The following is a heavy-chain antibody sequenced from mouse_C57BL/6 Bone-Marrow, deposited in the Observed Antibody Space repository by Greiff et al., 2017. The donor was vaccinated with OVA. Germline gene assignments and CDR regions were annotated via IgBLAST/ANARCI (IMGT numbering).Heavy chain of an antibody. CDR1: GYTFTSYG. CDR2: IYPRSGNT. D-gene: IGHD1-1*01. Sequence: VKLQESGAELARPGASVKLSCKASGYTFTSYGISWVKQRPGQGLEWIGEIYPRSGNTYYNEKFKGKATLTADKSSSPAYMQLRSLTSEDSAVSFGAGEITTVVSTRYFDVWGTGTTVTVSS. V-gene: IGHV1-81*01. J-gene: IGHJ1*03. CDR3: AGEITTVVSTRYFDV.